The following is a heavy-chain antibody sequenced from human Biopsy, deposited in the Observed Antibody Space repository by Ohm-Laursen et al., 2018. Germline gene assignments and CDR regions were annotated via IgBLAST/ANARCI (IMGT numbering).Heavy chain of an antibody. CDR1: GFTFSVYA. D-gene: IGHD1-26*01. Sequence: RSLRLSCTASGFTFSVYAMHWVRQAPGKGLEWVSIIWYDGSNEYYAGSVKGRFTISRDNSKNTVFLQMSSLRAEDTGVYYCARDPIVGSKADGMDVWGQGTTVTVSS. J-gene: IGHJ6*02. CDR3: ARDPIVGSKADGMDV. CDR2: IWYDGSNE. V-gene: IGHV3-33*01.